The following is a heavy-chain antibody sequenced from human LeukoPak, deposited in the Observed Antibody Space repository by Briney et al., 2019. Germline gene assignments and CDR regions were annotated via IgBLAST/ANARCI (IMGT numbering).Heavy chain of an antibody. J-gene: IGHJ4*02. Sequence: WGSLRLSCAASGFTFSTFAMIRVRQPPGKGLEWVSSIFPSGGEIHYADSVRGRFTISRDNSKSTLSLQMNSLRAEDTAVYYCARARRRSGSYYFPYWGQGTLVTVSS. CDR1: GFTFSTFA. V-gene: IGHV3-23*01. CDR2: IFPSGGEI. D-gene: IGHD1-26*01. CDR3: ARARRRSGSYYFPY.